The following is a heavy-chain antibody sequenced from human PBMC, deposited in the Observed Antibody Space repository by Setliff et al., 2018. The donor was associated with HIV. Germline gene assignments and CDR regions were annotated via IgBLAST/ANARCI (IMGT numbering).Heavy chain of an antibody. CDR3: ARVSDTGVDPQTHRDY. D-gene: IGHD2-21*01. J-gene: IGHJ4*02. V-gene: IGHV7-4-1*02. Sequence: ASVKVSCKASGYVFSSYAVNWVRQAPGQGLEWMGWINTNTGNPMYAQGFTRRFVFSLDTSLSTAYLQISSLKAEDTAIYYCARVSDTGVDPQTHRDYWGQGTPVTVSS. CDR2: INTNTGNP. CDR1: GYVFSSYA.